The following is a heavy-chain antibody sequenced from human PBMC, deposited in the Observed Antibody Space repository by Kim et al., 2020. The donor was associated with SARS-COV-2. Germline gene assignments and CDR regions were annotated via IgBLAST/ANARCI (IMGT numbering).Heavy chain of an antibody. D-gene: IGHD6-13*01. Sequence: GGSLRLSCAASGFTFSDYYMSWIRQAPGKGLEWVSYISSSTSYTKYADSVKGRFTISRDNATNSLYLQMNSLRAEDTAVYYCAGVPSGSSSWYWFDPWGQGTLVTVSS. CDR1: GFTFSDYY. V-gene: IGHV3-11*05. J-gene: IGHJ5*02. CDR3: AGVPSGSSSWYWFDP. CDR2: ISSSTSYT.